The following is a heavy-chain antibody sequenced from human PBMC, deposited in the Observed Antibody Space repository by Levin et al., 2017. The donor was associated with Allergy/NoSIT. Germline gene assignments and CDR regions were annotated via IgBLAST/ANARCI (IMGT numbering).Heavy chain of an antibody. D-gene: IGHD3-22*01. Sequence: GESLKISCKASGYTFTGYYMHWVRQAPGQGLEWMGWINPNSGGTNYAQKFQGRVTMTRDTSISTAYMELSRLRSDDTAVYYCATRGDYYDSSGYDAVDIWGQGTMVTVSS. J-gene: IGHJ3*02. V-gene: IGHV1-2*02. CDR3: ATRGDYYDSSGYDAVDI. CDR2: INPNSGGT. CDR1: GYTFTGYY.